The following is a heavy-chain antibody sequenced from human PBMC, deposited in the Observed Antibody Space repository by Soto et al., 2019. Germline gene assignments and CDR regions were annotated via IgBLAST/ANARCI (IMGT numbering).Heavy chain of an antibody. D-gene: IGHD1-20*01. CDR3: ARAKSLGITGTTLDAFDI. J-gene: IGHJ3*02. V-gene: IGHV1-69*01. CDR1: GGTFSSYA. Sequence: QVQLVQSRAEVKKPGSSVKVSCKASGGTFSSYAISWVRQAPGQGLEWMGGIIPIFGTANYAQKFQGRVTITADESTSTAYMELSSLRSEDTAVYYCARAKSLGITGTTLDAFDIWGQGTMVTVSS. CDR2: IIPIFGTA.